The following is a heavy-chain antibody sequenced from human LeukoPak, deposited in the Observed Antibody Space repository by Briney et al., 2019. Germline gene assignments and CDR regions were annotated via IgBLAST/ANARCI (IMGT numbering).Heavy chain of an antibody. Sequence: GGSLRLSCAASRFTFSSYGMHWVRQAPGKGLEWVALIWYDGSNKYYADSVKGRFTISRDNSKNTLYLQMNSLRAEDTAVYYCAIAVAGHFDYWGQGTLVTVSS. CDR1: RFTFSSYG. CDR3: AIAVAGHFDY. V-gene: IGHV3-33*01. D-gene: IGHD6-19*01. CDR2: IWYDGSNK. J-gene: IGHJ4*02.